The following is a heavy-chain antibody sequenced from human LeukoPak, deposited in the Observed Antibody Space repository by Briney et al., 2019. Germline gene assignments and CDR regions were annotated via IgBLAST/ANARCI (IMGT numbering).Heavy chain of an antibody. J-gene: IGHJ4*02. CDR3: AKDGAWLRFDD. V-gene: IGHV3-30*02. D-gene: IGHD5-12*01. CDR2: IRYDGSNK. CDR1: GITFTSYG. Sequence: GGSLRPSCAAPGITFTSYGMHWFRQAPGKGLEWVAFIRYDGSNKYYADSVKGRFTISTDNPTNTVSLQINTVRAEDTVVYYCAKDGAWLRFDDWGQGTLVTVSS.